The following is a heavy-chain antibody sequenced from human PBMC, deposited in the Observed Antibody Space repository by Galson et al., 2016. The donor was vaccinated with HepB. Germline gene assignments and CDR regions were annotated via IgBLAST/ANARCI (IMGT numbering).Heavy chain of an antibody. Sequence: SVKVSCKASGYVFTRFAIHWVRQAPGQRLEWMAWITPGNGITRSSQEFQGRLTISRNTSANTAYMELSSLRSEDTAVYYCVRCDYSGSGTNKYYYYYGMDVWGRGTLVTVSS. CDR2: ITPGNGIT. CDR3: VRCDYSGSGTNKYYYYYGMDV. CDR1: GYVFTRFA. D-gene: IGHD3-10*01. J-gene: IGHJ6*02. V-gene: IGHV1-3*01.